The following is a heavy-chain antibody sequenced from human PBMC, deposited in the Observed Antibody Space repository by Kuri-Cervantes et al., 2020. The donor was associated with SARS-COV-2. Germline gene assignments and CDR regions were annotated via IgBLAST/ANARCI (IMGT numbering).Heavy chain of an antibody. Sequence: GGSLRISCAASGFTFSSYAMHWVRQAPGKGLEWVAVISYDGSNKYYADSVKGRFTISRDNSKNTLYLQMNSLRAEDTAVYYCARDDTYSSSWFRFLGRGMDVWGQGTTVTVSS. CDR3: ARDDTYSSSWFRFLGRGMDV. J-gene: IGHJ6*02. D-gene: IGHD6-13*01. CDR1: GFTFSSYA. CDR2: ISYDGSNK. V-gene: IGHV3-30-3*01.